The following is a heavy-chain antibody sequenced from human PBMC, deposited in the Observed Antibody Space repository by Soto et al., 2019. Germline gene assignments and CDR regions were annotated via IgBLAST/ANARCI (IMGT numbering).Heavy chain of an antibody. Sequence: VQLVESGGGLVQPGGSLRLSCSASGFTFSSYAMHWVRQAPGKGLEYVSAISSNGGSTYYADSVKGRFTISRDNSKNTLYLQMSSLRAEDTAVYYCVKGGWELQSDYWGQGTLVTVSS. D-gene: IGHD1-26*01. V-gene: IGHV3-64D*08. CDR3: VKGGWELQSDY. J-gene: IGHJ4*02. CDR2: ISSNGGST. CDR1: GFTFSSYA.